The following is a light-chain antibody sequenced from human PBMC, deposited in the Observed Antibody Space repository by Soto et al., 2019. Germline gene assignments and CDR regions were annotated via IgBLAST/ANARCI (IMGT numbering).Light chain of an antibody. Sequence: EIVLTQSPGTLSLSPGERATLSCRASQSVSSSYLAWYQQKPGQAPRLLIYGASSRATGIPDRSSGSGSGTDFTLTISRLEPEDFAVYYCQQYGSSPPVWTFGQGTKVDIK. V-gene: IGKV3-20*01. CDR1: QSVSSSY. CDR2: GAS. CDR3: QQYGSSPPVWT. J-gene: IGKJ1*01.